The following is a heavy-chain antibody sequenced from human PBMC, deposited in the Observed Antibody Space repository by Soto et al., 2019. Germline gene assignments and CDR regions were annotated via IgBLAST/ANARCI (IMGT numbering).Heavy chain of an antibody. D-gene: IGHD2-21*01. CDR3: VRAPLDYYSADYFDN. Sequence: QVQLVQSGAEVKRPGASVKVSCKASGYTFTENEINWVRQATGQGLEWMGWMNPNSGNTGYAQKFQGRVTMTRDNSITTADMELSSLRSEDTAVYFCVRAPLDYYSADYFDNWGQGTLVTVSS. V-gene: IGHV1-8*01. CDR1: GYTFTENE. CDR2: MNPNSGNT. J-gene: IGHJ4*02.